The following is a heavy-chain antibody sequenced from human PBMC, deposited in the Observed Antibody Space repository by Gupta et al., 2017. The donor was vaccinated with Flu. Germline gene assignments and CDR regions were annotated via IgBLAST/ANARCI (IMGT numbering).Heavy chain of an antibody. CDR2: IDTSGTTA. J-gene: IGHJ5*02. Sequence: DEQLLESGGGLVQPGGTLRLSCEASDFIFSHYVMNWVRQAPGRGLEWVSSIDTSGTTAYYAGSVRGRFSISRDNSGTLYLQMSSLRVEDTAVYYCAKSSLWRRLHFDPWGQGTLVTVSS. CDR3: AKSSLWRRLHFDP. V-gene: IGHV3-23*05. D-gene: IGHD3-3*01. CDR1: DFIFSHYV.